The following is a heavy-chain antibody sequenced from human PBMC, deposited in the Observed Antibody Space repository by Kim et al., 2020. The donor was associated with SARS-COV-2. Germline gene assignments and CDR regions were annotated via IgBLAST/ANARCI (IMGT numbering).Heavy chain of an antibody. J-gene: IGHJ4*02. CDR1: GFTFSSYA. CDR2: ISGSGGST. Sequence: GGSLRLSCAASGFTFSSYAMSWVRQAPGKGLEWVSAISGSGGSTSYEDSVKGRFTISRDNSKNTLYLQMNSLRAEDTAVYYCAKDPRIAAAGNPYYFDYWGQGTLVTVSS. V-gene: IGHV3-23*01. CDR3: AKDPRIAAAGNPYYFDY. D-gene: IGHD6-13*01.